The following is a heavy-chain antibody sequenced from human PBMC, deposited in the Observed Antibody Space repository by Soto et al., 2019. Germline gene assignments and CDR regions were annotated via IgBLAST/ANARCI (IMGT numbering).Heavy chain of an antibody. V-gene: IGHV3-49*03. J-gene: IGHJ4*02. CDR2: IRSKAYGGTT. CDR3: PRVRDYYDILAPFDY. Sequence: GGSLRLSCTASGFTFGDYAMSWFRQAPGKGLEWVGFIRSKAYGGTTEYAASVKGRFTISRDDSKSIAYLQMNSLKTEDTAVYYCPRVRDYYDILAPFDYWGQGTLVPVSP. CDR1: GFTFGDYA. D-gene: IGHD3-9*01.